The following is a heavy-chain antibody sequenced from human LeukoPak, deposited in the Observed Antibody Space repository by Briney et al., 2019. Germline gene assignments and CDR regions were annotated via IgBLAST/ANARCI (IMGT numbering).Heavy chain of an antibody. CDR1: GFTFSTYA. D-gene: IGHD4-17*01. J-gene: IGHJ4*02. CDR3: AKERQTGDYFTSDY. CDR2: ISGRGDST. V-gene: IGHV3-23*01. Sequence: GSLRLSCEASGFTFSTYAMSWVRQAPGKGLEWVSAISGRGDSTFYAGSVKGQFTISRDNSKNTVYLQMNSLRADDTAVYYCAKERQTGDYFTSDYWGQGTLVTVSS.